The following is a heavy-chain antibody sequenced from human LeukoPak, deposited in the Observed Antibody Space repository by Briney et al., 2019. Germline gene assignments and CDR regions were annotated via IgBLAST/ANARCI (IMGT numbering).Heavy chain of an antibody. CDR3: ARHRSGWLQSSFDY. J-gene: IGHJ4*02. Sequence: SETLSLTCAVYGGSISSSSSYWGWIRQPPGKGLEWIGSIYYSGSSFDNPALKSRVTISVDTSKNQFSLKLSSVTAADTAVYYCARHRSGWLQSSFDYWGQGTLVTVSS. D-gene: IGHD5-24*01. CDR1: GGSISSSSSY. V-gene: IGHV4-39*01. CDR2: IYYSGSS.